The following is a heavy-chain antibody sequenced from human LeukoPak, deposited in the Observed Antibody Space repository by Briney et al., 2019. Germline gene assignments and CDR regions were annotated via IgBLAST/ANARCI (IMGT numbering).Heavy chain of an antibody. CDR3: AGDTGILALDP. Sequence: GGSLRLSCAASGFTFDDYAMHWVRQAPGKGLEWVSGISWNSGSIGYADSVKGRFTISRDNAKNTLYLQMDSLRAEDTAVYYCAGDTGILALDPWGQGTLVTVSS. J-gene: IGHJ5*02. CDR2: ISWNSGSI. CDR1: GFTFDDYA. D-gene: IGHD1-26*01. V-gene: IGHV3-9*01.